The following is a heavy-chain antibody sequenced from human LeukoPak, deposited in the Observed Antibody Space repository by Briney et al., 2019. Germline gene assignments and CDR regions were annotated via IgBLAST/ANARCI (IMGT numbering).Heavy chain of an antibody. D-gene: IGHD6-19*01. J-gene: IGHJ4*02. Sequence: GGSLRLSCAASGFTFSSYSMNWVRQAPEKGLEWVSSISSSSSYIYYADSVKGRFTISRDNAKNSLYLQMNSLRAEDTAVYYCARDIGVGYSSGWSLGYWGQGTLVTVSS. V-gene: IGHV3-21*01. CDR1: GFTFSSYS. CDR3: ARDIGVGYSSGWSLGY. CDR2: ISSSSSYI.